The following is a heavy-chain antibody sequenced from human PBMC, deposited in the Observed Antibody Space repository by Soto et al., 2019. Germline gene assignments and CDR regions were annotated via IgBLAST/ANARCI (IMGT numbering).Heavy chain of an antibody. D-gene: IGHD2-15*01. CDR2: IIPIFGTA. CDR3: ARDIIEGVVVVAATQDAFDI. CDR1: GGTFSSYG. V-gene: IGHV1-69*01. Sequence: QVQLVQSGAEVKKPGSSVKVSCKASGGTFSSYGISWVRQAPGQGLEWMGGIIPIFGTANYAQKFQGRVTITADEATSTAYMELSSLRSEDTAVYYCARDIIEGVVVVAATQDAFDIWGQGTMVTVSS. J-gene: IGHJ3*02.